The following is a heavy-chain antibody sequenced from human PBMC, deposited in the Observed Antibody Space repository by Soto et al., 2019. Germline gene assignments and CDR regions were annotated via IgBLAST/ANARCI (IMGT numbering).Heavy chain of an antibody. Sequence: QVQLVQSGGGLVQPGRSLRLSCAASGFDFNKFGLHWVRQTPGKGLEWVAFITYEGSHRDHADSVKGRFTVSRDNSQNMLYLQMDSLRPEVTAMYYRAKDLTPAGALIYNTGLDVSGQGTTVTVTS. V-gene: IGHV3-30*18. CDR2: ITYEGSHR. D-gene: IGHD6-19*01. CDR1: GFDFNKFG. CDR3: AKDLTPAGALIYNTGLDV. J-gene: IGHJ6*02.